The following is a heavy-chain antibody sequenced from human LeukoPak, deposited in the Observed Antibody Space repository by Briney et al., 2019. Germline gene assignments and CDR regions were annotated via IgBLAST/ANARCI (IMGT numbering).Heavy chain of an antibody. J-gene: IGHJ4*02. Sequence: GGSLRLSCAASGFTFSSYWMSWVRQAPGKGLEWVANIKQDGSNKYYVDSVKGRFTTSRDNALYSLYLRMNSLRVEDTAVYYCARGDGSSSGLYFDSWGRGTLVTVSS. CDR2: IKQDGSNK. CDR3: ARGDGSSSGLYFDS. V-gene: IGHV3-7*01. D-gene: IGHD6-6*01. CDR1: GFTFSSYW.